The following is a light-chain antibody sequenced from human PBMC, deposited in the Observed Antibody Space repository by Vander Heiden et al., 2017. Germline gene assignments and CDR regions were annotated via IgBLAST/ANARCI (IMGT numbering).Light chain of an antibody. CDR3: AAWDDSLNGVV. V-gene: IGLV1-44*01. J-gene: IGLJ2*01. Sequence: QSVLTQPPSASGTPGQRVTIPCSGSSSNIGSNPVNWYQQLPGTAPKLLIYNNNQRPSGVPDRFSGSKAGTSASLAISGLQSEDEADYYCAAWDDSLNGVVFGGGTKLTVL. CDR2: NNN. CDR1: SSNIGSNP.